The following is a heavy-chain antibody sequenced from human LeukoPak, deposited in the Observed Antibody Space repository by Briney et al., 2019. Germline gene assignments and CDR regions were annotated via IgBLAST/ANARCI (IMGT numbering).Heavy chain of an antibody. CDR3: ARVITVLDALSYYFDY. V-gene: IGHV4-30-4*01. CDR1: GGSISSGDYY. D-gene: IGHD1-20*01. J-gene: IGHJ4*02. CDR2: IYYSGST. Sequence: SETLSLTCTVSGGSISSGDYYWSWIRQPPGKGLEWIGYIYYSGSTYYNPSLKSRVTISVDTSKNQFPLKLSSVTAADTAVYYCARVITVLDALSYYFDYWGQGTLVTVSS.